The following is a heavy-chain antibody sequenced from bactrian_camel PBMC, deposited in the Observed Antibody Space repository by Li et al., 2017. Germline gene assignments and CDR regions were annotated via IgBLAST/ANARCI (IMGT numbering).Heavy chain of an antibody. Sequence: VQAGGSLRLSCTASQWTFEDSMMGWYRLAPGNACELVSTIRDDGSTYYADSVKGRFTITRDNDLKTLYLQMNSLEPEDTAMYYCAADYRCEVVDGVSLVRHFRYAGQGTQVTVS. V-gene: IGHV3S57*01. J-gene: IGHJ4*01. CDR1: QWTFEDSM. CDR2: IRDDGST. D-gene: IGHD6*01.